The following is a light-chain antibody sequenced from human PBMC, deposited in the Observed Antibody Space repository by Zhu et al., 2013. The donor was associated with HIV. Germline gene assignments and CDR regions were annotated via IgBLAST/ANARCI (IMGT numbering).Light chain of an antibody. CDR2: EVS. V-gene: IGLV1-40*01. J-gene: IGLJ1*01. CDR1: SSNIGASFD. CDR3: VSYTGSSTYV. Sequence: QSVLTQPPSVSGAPGQRVTISCTGSSSNIGASFDVHWYQQLPGTAPKLMFYEVSNRPSGVSNRFSVSKSGNTASLTISGLQAEDEADYYCVSYTGSSTYVFGSGTQVTV.